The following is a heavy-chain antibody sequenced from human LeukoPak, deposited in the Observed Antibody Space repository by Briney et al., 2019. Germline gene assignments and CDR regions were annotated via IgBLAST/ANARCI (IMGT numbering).Heavy chain of an antibody. CDR2: IWYDGGIK. V-gene: IGHV3-33*01. Sequence: PGRSLRLSCAASGFAFSTYGMHWVRQAPGKGLEWVAAIWYDGGIKYYADSVKGRFAISRDNSKNTLYLQMNSLRTEDTAVYYCARDRYCSSASCYGGDYWGQGTLVTVSS. CDR1: GFAFSTYG. J-gene: IGHJ4*02. D-gene: IGHD2-2*01. CDR3: ARDRYCSSASCYGGDY.